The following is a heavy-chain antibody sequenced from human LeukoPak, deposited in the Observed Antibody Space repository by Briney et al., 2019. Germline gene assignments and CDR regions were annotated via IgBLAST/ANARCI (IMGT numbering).Heavy chain of an antibody. CDR1: GGSTSSGNYY. CDR3: ARLGAGPTYYDFWSGYSSFYFDY. J-gene: IGHJ4*02. CDR2: ISSSGNT. Sequence: PSETLSLTCTVSGGSTSSGNYYWGWIRQPPGKGLEWIGGISSSGNTYYNPSLKSRITISIDTSRNHFSLKLSSVTAADTAVYYCARLGAGPTYYDFWSGYSSFYFDYWGQGTLVTVSS. V-gene: IGHV4-39*02. D-gene: IGHD3-3*01.